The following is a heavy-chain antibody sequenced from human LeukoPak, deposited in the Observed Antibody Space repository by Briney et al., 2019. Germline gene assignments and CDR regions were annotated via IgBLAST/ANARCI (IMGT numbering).Heavy chain of an antibody. Sequence: GGSLRLSCAASGFTFSSYGMHWVRLAPGKGLEWVSFLWYDGSNRYYSDSVKGRFTISRDNSKNTLYLQMNSLRAEDTAVYFCAREVAANRFDPWGQGTLVTVSS. CDR1: GFTFSSYG. V-gene: IGHV3-33*01. CDR2: LWYDGSNR. J-gene: IGHJ5*02. CDR3: AREVAANRFDP. D-gene: IGHD2-15*01.